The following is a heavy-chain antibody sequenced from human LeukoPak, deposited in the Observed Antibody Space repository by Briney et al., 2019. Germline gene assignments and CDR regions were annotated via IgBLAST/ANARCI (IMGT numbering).Heavy chain of an antibody. CDR2: IYYSGST. V-gene: IGHV4-31*03. J-gene: IGHJ2*01. CDR1: GGSISSGGYY. D-gene: IGHD3-22*01. Sequence: SETLSLTCTVSGGSISSGGYYWSWIRQHPGTGLEWIGYIYYSGSTYYNPSLKSRVTISVDTSKNQFSLKLSSVTAADTAVYYCARIYRPYYDSSGYYFPSYWYFDLWGRGTLVTVSS. CDR3: ARIYRPYYDSSGYYFPSYWYFDL.